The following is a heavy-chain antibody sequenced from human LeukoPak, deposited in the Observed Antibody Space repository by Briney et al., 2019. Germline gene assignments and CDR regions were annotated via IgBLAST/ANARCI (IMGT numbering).Heavy chain of an antibody. Sequence: GGSLRLSCAASGFTFSSYGMHWVRQAPGKGLEWVAFIRYDGSNKYYADSVKGRFTISRDNSKNTLYLQMNSLRAEDTAVYYCAKGGGGYDREWLVTYWGQGTLVTVSS. J-gene: IGHJ4*02. CDR1: GFTFSSYG. V-gene: IGHV3-30*02. CDR2: IRYDGSNK. CDR3: AKGGGGYDREWLVTY. D-gene: IGHD5-12*01.